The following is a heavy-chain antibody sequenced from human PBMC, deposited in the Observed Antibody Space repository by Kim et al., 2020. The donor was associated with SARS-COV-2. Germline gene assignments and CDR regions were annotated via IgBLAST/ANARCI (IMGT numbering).Heavy chain of an antibody. CDR1: GFTFSDYY. J-gene: IGHJ5*02. CDR2: ISSSSSYT. CDR3: AGGSGRHFDWLEDNWFNP. D-gene: IGHD3-9*01. V-gene: IGHV3-11*05. Sequence: GGSLRLSCAASGFTFSDYYMSWIRQAPGKGLEWVSYISSSSSYTNYADSVKGRFTISRDNAKNSLYLQMNSLRAEDTAVYYCAGGSGRHFDWLEDNWFNPWGQGTLVTVSS.